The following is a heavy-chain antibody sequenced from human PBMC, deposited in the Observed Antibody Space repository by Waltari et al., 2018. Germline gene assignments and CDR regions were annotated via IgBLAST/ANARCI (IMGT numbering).Heavy chain of an antibody. D-gene: IGHD3-16*02. CDR1: GGSFSGYY. Sequence: QVQLQQWGAGLLKPSETLSLTCAVYGGSFSGYYWSWIRQPPGKGLEWIGEINHSGSTTYNPSLKSRVTISVDTSKNQFSLKLSSVTAADTAVYYCATRPLNYDYIWGSYRRPSGFDYWGQGTLVTVSS. J-gene: IGHJ4*02. CDR2: INHSGST. V-gene: IGHV4-34*01. CDR3: ATRPLNYDYIWGSYRRPSGFDY.